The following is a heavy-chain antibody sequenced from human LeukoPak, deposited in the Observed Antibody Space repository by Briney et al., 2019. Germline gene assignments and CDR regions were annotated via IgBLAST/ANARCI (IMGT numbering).Heavy chain of an antibody. D-gene: IGHD5-24*01. CDR1: GYTFTGYY. CDR3: ARDRYGDGFAHFDY. CDR2: INPNSGGT. Sequence: ASVKVSCKASGYTFTGYYMHWVRQAPGQGLEWMGWINPNSGGTNYAQKFQGRVTMTRDTSISTAYMELSRLRSDDTAVYFCARDRYGDGFAHFDYWGQGTLVTVSS. V-gene: IGHV1-2*02. J-gene: IGHJ4*02.